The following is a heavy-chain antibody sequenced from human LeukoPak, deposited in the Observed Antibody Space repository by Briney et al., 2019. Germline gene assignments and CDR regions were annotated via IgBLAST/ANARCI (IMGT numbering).Heavy chain of an antibody. D-gene: IGHD6-19*01. CDR3: ARGDWLVPSYFDY. V-gene: IGHV3-66*01. CDR1: GFTVSSNY. Sequence: GGSLRLSCAASGFTVSSNYMSWVRQAPGKGLEWVSVIYSGGSTYYADSVKGRFTISRDNAKNSLYLQMNSLRAEDTAVYYCARGDWLVPSYFDYWGQGTLVTVSS. J-gene: IGHJ4*02. CDR2: IYSGGST.